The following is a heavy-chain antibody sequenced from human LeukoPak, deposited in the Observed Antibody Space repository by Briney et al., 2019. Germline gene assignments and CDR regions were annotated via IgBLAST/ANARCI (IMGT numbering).Heavy chain of an antibody. D-gene: IGHD1-26*01. J-gene: IGHJ6*03. CDR3: ARSAGATARYYYMDV. V-gene: IGHV5-51*01. Sequence: GESLKISCKGSGYSFTSYWIGWVRQMSGKGLEWMGIIYPGDSDTRYSPSFQGQVTISADKSISTAYLQWSSLKASDTAMYYCARSAGATARYYYMDVWGKGTTVTVSS. CDR2: IYPGDSDT. CDR1: GYSFTSYW.